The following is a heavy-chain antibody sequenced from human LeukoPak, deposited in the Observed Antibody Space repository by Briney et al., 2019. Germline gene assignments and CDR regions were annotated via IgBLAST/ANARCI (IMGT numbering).Heavy chain of an antibody. Sequence: GGSLRLSCVASGFSFSNYCMTWVRQAPGKGLEWVANIRQDGREKDYVDSVKGRFTISRDNAKNSLFLQMNNLRAEDTAVYYCASSDYYFSGRGGVSPSDYWGQGTLVTVSS. CDR2: IRQDGREK. J-gene: IGHJ4*02. V-gene: IGHV3-7*01. CDR1: GFSFSNYC. CDR3: ASSDYYFSGRGGVSPSDY. D-gene: IGHD3-10*01.